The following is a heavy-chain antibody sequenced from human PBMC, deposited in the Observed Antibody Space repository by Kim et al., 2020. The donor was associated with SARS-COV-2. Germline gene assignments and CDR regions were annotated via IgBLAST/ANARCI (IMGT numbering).Heavy chain of an antibody. Sequence: SVKSRITINPDTSKTQFSLQLNSVTPEDTAVYYCARDKDIVLLEGNWFDPWGQGTLVTVSS. CDR3: ARDKDIVLLEGNWFDP. D-gene: IGHD5-12*01. J-gene: IGHJ5*02. V-gene: IGHV6-1*01.